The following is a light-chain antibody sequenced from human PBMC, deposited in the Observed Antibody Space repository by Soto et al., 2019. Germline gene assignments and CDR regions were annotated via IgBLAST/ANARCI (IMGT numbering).Light chain of an antibody. CDR1: SSDVGGYNF. J-gene: IGLJ1*01. CDR2: EVT. Sequence: QSALTQPPSASGSPGQSVTISCTGTSSDVGGYNFVSWHQQHPGKAPKFMIYEVTKRPSGVPDRFSGSKSGNTASLTVSGLQAEDEADYYCSSYTSSIRRVFGTGTKLTVL. V-gene: IGLV2-8*01. CDR3: SSYTSSIRRV.